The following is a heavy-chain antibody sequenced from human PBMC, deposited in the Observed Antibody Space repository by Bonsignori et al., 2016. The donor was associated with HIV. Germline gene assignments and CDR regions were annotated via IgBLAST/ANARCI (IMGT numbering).Heavy chain of an antibody. D-gene: IGHD1-26*01. CDR3: ARGSTGGGTYLNY. J-gene: IGHJ4*02. V-gene: IGHV4-34*01. CDR2: INHSGFT. Sequence: WIRQPPGKGLEWIGEINHSGFTNYNPSLKSRVTISADTANDQFSLKLSSVTAADSALYYCARGSTGGGTYLNYWGQGTLVTVSS.